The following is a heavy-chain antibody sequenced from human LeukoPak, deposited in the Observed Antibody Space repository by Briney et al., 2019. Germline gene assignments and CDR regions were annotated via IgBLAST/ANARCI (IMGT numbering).Heavy chain of an antibody. CDR1: GFTFNSYW. CDR2: IKQDGSEK. V-gene: IGHV3-7*01. Sequence: GGSLRLSCVASGFTFNSYWMSWVRQAPGKGLEWVANIKQDGSEKYYVDSVKGRFTISRDNAKNSLYLQMSSLRAEDTAVYYCAREIGPHYDFWRGDSYYMDVWGKGTTVTVSS. J-gene: IGHJ6*03. D-gene: IGHD3-3*01. CDR3: AREIGPHYDFWRGDSYYMDV.